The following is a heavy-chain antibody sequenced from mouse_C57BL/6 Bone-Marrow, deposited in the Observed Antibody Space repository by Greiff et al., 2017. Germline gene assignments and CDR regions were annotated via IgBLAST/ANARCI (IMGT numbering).Heavy chain of an antibody. CDR3: ARSYEYDGASWFAV. J-gene: IGHJ3*01. D-gene: IGHD2-4*01. CDR1: GFTFTDYY. CDR2: IYPGSGNT. V-gene: IGHV1-76*01. Sequence: VQLQQSGAELVRPGASVKLSCKASGFTFTDYYINWVQQRPGQGLEWIARIYPGSGNTYYTETFKGKATLTAEKSTNTPYMQLSSLTSEDSAVYFCARSYEYDGASWFAVWGQGTLVTVSA.